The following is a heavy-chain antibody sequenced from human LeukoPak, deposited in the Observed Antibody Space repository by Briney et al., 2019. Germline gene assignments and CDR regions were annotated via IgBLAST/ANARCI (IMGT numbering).Heavy chain of an antibody. Sequence: GGSLRLSCAASGFTFSSYAMSWVRQAPGKGLEWVSAISGSGGSTYYADSVKGRFTISRVNSKNTLYLQMDSLRAEDTAVYYCAKVSSTGPGGRYFQHWGQGTLVTVSS. J-gene: IGHJ1*01. V-gene: IGHV3-23*01. D-gene: IGHD1-14*01. CDR1: GFTFSSYA. CDR3: AKVSSTGPGGRYFQH. CDR2: ISGSGGST.